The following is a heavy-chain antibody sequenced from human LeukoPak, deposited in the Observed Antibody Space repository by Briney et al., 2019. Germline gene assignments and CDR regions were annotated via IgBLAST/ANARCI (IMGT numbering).Heavy chain of an antibody. CDR2: TSSGGGDYT. D-gene: IGHD2-2*01. J-gene: IGHJ4*02. CDR3: GAHFDYTSRALDH. V-gene: IGHV3-23*02. CDR1: GFTFSSHA. Sequence: GGSLRLSCAASGFTFSSHAMTWVRQGPGKGLECVASTSSGGGDYTYCGDSVKGRLMISRDTSESTLYLEMKSLRAEDTAVYYCGAHFDYTSRALDHWGQGTLVTVSS.